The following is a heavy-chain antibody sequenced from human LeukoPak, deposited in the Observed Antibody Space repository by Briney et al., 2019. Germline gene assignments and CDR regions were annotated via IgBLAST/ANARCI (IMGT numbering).Heavy chain of an antibody. V-gene: IGHV4-59*11. D-gene: IGHD7-27*01. CDR3: ARVRLGFDY. CDR1: GGSFSSHY. J-gene: IGHJ4*02. Sequence: KPSETLSLTCAVYGGSFSSHYWSWIRQPPGKGLEWIGYIYYSGSTNYNPSLKSRVTISVDTSKNQFSLKLSSVTAADTAVYYCARVRLGFDYWGQGTLVTVSS. CDR2: IYYSGST.